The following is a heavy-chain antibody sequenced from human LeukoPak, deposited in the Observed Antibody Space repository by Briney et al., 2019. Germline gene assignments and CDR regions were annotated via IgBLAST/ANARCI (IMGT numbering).Heavy chain of an antibody. V-gene: IGHV3-33*01. D-gene: IGHD6-19*01. J-gene: IGHJ4*02. CDR2: IRYDVSDT. CDR1: EFTFRNYG. CDR3: ARALSSDSGWYYFDF. Sequence: SGGSLRLSCAASEFTFRNYGMYCVREAPGKGLECVTFIRYDVSDTYYADSVKGRFSISRDNFKNILYLQMNSLKAEDTALYYCARALSSDSGWYYFDFWGQGTLVTVSS.